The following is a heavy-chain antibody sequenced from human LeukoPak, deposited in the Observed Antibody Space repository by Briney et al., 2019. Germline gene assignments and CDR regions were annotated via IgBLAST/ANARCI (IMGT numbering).Heavy chain of an antibody. J-gene: IGHJ4*02. CDR2: INSDGSST. CDR1: GFTFSSYW. Sequence: GGSLRLSCVASGFTFSSYWMHWVRQAPGRGLVWVSRINSDGSSTTYADSVKGRFTISRDNAKNTLSLQMNSLKAEDTAVYYCARDGGLWSGGSLVYFDSWGQGTLVTVSS. V-gene: IGHV3-74*01. CDR3: ARDGGLWSGGSLVYFDS. D-gene: IGHD3-10*01.